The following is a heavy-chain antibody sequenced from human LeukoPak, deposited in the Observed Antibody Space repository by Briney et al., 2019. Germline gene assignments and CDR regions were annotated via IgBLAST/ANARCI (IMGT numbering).Heavy chain of an antibody. V-gene: IGHV3-21*01. CDR2: ISSSSSYI. CDR1: GFTFSSYS. CDR3: ARGRIGQQLGYYFDY. J-gene: IGHJ4*02. Sequence: GGSLRLSCAASGFTFSSYSMNWVRQAPGKGLEWVSSISSSSSYIYYADSVKGRLTISRDNAKNSLYLQMNSLRAEDTAVYYCARGRIGQQLGYYFDYWGQGTLVTVSS. D-gene: IGHD6-13*01.